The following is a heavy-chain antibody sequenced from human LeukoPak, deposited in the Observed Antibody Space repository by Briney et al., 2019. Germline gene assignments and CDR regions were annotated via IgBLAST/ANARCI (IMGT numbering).Heavy chain of an antibody. J-gene: IGHJ4*02. D-gene: IGHD4-11*01. Sequence: GGSLRLSCAASGFTFSDHYMSWIRPAPGKGLEWLSYISSSGTTIYYTDSVKGRFTISRDNAKNSLYLQMNSLRAEDTPVYYCARGIRQYAKSYFDYWGQGTLVTVSS. CDR3: ARGIRQYAKSYFDY. CDR1: GFTFSDHY. V-gene: IGHV3-11*01. CDR2: ISSSGTTI.